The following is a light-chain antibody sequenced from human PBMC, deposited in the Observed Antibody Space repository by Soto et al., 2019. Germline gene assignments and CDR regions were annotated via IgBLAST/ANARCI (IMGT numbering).Light chain of an antibody. CDR3: CSYAGIFVV. V-gene: IGLV2-11*01. Sequence: QSALTQPRSVSGSPGQSVTISCTGTGTDVGNYNSVSWYQHHPGKAPRLMIYDVTKRPSGVPDRFSGSKSGNTPSLTISGLQAEDEADYYCCSYAGIFVVFGGGTKVTVL. CDR2: DVT. J-gene: IGLJ2*01. CDR1: GTDVGNYNS.